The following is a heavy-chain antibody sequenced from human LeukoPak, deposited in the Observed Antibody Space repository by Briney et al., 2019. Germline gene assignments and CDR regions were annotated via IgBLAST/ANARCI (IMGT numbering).Heavy chain of an antibody. Sequence: AGGSLRLSCAASGFTFSNYWMHWVRHAPGKGLVWVSRINSDGINTSYADSVKGRFTISRDNSKNTLYLQMNSLRAEDTAVYYCARGGSYLSAFDIWGQGTMVTVSS. J-gene: IGHJ3*02. CDR2: INSDGINT. V-gene: IGHV3-74*01. D-gene: IGHD1-26*01. CDR1: GFTFSNYW. CDR3: ARGGSYLSAFDI.